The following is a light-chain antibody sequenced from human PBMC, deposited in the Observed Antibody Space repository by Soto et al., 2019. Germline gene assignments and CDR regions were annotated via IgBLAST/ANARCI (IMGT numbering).Light chain of an antibody. CDR1: SSDVGGYNY. Sequence: QSALTQPASVSGSPGQSITISCTGTSSDVGGYNYVSWYQQHPSKAPKLMIYDVSSRPSGVSNRFSGSKSGNTASLTISGLQPEDEADYYCSSYTGSSTKLFGGGTKLTVL. CDR3: SSYTGSSTKL. V-gene: IGLV2-14*03. CDR2: DVS. J-gene: IGLJ2*01.